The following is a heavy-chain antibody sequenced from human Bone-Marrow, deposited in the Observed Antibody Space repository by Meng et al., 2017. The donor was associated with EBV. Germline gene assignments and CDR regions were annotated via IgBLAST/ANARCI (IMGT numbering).Heavy chain of an antibody. V-gene: IGHV4-4*02. CDR3: ARADFSDYGDPNWFDP. CDR1: GGSISSSNW. CDR2: IYHSGST. J-gene: IGHJ5*02. D-gene: IGHD4-17*01. Sequence: QVQAQESGPGLVKPSGTLSPTCAVSGGSISSSNWWSWVRQPPGKGLEWIGEIYHSGSTNYNPSLKSRVTISVDKSKNQFSLKLSSVTAADTAVYYCARADFSDYGDPNWFDPWGQGTLVTVSS.